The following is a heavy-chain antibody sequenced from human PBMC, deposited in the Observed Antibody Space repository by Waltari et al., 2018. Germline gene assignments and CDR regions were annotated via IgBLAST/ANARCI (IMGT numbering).Heavy chain of an antibody. D-gene: IGHD1-1*01. CDR3: AKHGITTTNWSKTSHSWFGP. V-gene: IGHV4-39*02. J-gene: IGHJ5*02. CDR1: GDSINRDLYY. CDR2: VDYNGDT. Sequence: QLQLLESGPGLVKPSETLSLTCAVSGDSINRDLYYWAWIRQPPGKGLEWIGSVDYNGDTYYNPSLKSRVTISADASRNRFSLGLSSVTAADTGFYYCAKHGITTTNWSKTSHSWFGPWGQGILVTVSS.